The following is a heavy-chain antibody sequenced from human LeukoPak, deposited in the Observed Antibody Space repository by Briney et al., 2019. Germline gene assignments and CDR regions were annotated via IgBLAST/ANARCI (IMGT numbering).Heavy chain of an antibody. Sequence: SSETLSLTCIVSGGSISSSSYHWGWIRQPPGKGLEWTGSIYYSGSTYFDPSLKRRVTISVDTSKNQFSLKLSSVTAADTAVYYCARDYRWFGELNSYYFDYWGQGTLVTVSS. CDR2: IYYSGST. CDR3: ARDYRWFGELNSYYFDY. D-gene: IGHD3-10*01. CDR1: GGSISSSSYH. V-gene: IGHV4-39*07. J-gene: IGHJ4*02.